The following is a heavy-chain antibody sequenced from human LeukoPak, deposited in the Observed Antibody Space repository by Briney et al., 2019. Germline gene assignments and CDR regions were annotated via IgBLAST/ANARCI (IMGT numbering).Heavy chain of an antibody. D-gene: IGHD4-23*01. CDR3: ARPKRDDVGNSFYYYGMDV. CDR2: IYYSGST. V-gene: IGHV4-59*01. CDR1: GGSISPYY. J-gene: IGHJ6*02. Sequence: SETLSLTCTVSGGSISPYYWNWIRQPPGKGLEWIGYIYYSGSTNYNPSLKSRVTISIDTSKNQFSLKLSSVIAADTAVYYCARPKRDDVGNSFYYYGMDVWGQGTKVTVSS.